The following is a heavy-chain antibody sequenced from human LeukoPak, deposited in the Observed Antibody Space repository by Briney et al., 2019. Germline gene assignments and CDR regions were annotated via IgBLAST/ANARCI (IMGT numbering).Heavy chain of an antibody. CDR1: VYTFTVYY. CDR3: AAERSSSGWYGDY. J-gene: IGHJ4*02. V-gene: IGHV1-2*02. D-gene: IGHD6-19*01. CDR2: INPNSGGT. Sequence: ASVTVSFTASVYTFTVYYMHWVRQAPGQGLEWMGWINPNSGGTNYAQKFQGRVTMTRDTSISTAYMELSRLRSDDTAVYYCAAERSSSGWYGDYWGQGTLVTVSS.